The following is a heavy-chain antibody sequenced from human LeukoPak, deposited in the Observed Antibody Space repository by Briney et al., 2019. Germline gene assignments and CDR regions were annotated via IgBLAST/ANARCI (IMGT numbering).Heavy chain of an antibody. CDR2: INHSGST. CDR3: ARPRYGSGSLDS. CDR1: GGSFSGHY. D-gene: IGHD3-10*01. J-gene: IGHJ4*02. V-gene: IGHV4-34*01. Sequence: PSETLSLTCAVYGGSFSGHYWTWIRQPPGMGLEWIREINHSGSTTYNPSLNARVTISVDTSKNQISLKLSSVTAADTAVYYCARPRYGSGSLDSWGQGTLVTVSS.